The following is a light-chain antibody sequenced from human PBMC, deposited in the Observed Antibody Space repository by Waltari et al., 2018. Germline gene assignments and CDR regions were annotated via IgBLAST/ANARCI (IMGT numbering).Light chain of an antibody. CDR3: CSYAGSSTFEV. Sequence: QSALTQPASVSGSPGQSLTISCTGTSSDVGSYNLVSWYQQHPGKAPKLLIYEGSKRPSGVSNRFSGSKSGNTASLRISGLQAEDEADYYCCSYAGSSTFEVFGGGTKLTVL. J-gene: IGLJ2*01. CDR1: SSDVGSYNL. V-gene: IGLV2-23*03. CDR2: EGS.